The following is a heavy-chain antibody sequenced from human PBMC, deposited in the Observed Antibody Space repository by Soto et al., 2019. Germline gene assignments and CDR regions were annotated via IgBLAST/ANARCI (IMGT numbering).Heavy chain of an antibody. Sequence: GASVKVSCKASGGTFSSYASSWVRQAPGQGLEWMGGIIPIFGTANYAQKFQGRVTITADESTSTAYMELSSLRSEDTAVYYCARERVVRTAVDAPFDYWGQGTLVTVSS. CDR1: GGTFSSYA. J-gene: IGHJ4*02. CDR3: ARERVVRTAVDAPFDY. V-gene: IGHV1-69*13. D-gene: IGHD6-19*01. CDR2: IIPIFGTA.